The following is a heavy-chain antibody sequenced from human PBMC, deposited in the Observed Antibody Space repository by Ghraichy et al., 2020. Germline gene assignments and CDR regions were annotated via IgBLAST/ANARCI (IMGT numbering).Heavy chain of an antibody. CDR3: ARDSPPYYYGSGRKSWFDP. CDR2: IKQDGSEK. J-gene: IGHJ5*02. D-gene: IGHD3-10*01. Sequence: GGSLRLSCAASGFTFSSYWMSWVRQAPGKGLEWVANIKQDGSEKYYVDSVKGRFTISRDNAKNSLYLQMNSLRAEDTAVYYCARDSPPYYYGSGRKSWFDPWGQGTLVTVSS. V-gene: IGHV3-7*01. CDR1: GFTFSSYW.